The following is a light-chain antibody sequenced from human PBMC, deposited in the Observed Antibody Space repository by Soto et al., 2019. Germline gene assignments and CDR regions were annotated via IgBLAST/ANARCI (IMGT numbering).Light chain of an antibody. Sequence: QSALTQPASVSGSPGQSITISCTGSSVDVGDYNSVSWYQQHPGKAPKVMIYHVTIRASGVSNRFSGSKSGNTASLTISGLQAEDEAYYYCSEYSHSPPSYVFGTGTKLTVL. J-gene: IGLJ1*01. V-gene: IGLV2-14*03. CDR2: HVT. CDR3: SEYSHSPPSYV. CDR1: SVDVGDYNS.